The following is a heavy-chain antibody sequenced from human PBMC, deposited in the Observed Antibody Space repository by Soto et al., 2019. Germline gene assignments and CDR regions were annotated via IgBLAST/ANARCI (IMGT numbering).Heavy chain of an antibody. V-gene: IGHV1-18*01. CDR2: INAYNGNT. Sequence: QVQLVQSGAEVKKPGASVKVSCKASGYTFTSYGISWVRQAPGQGLEWMGWINAYNGNTNYAQKRPGRATMTTDTSTSTAYMELRSLRSDATAVFSCARDPVAGPYFNSWGQGTMVTVSS. CDR3: ARDPVAGPYFNS. CDR1: GYTFTSYG. J-gene: IGHJ4*02. D-gene: IGHD6-19*01.